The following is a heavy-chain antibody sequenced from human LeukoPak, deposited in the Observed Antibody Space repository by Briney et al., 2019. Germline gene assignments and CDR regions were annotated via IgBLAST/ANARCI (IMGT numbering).Heavy chain of an antibody. V-gene: IGHV3-48*01. CDR1: GFTFTSYS. CDR3: AGDTRQQLTPTAFDS. J-gene: IGHJ4*02. CDR2: ISSGGSSM. Sequence: PGGSLRLSCATSGFTFTSYSMNWVRQAPGKGLEWISHISSGGSSMNYADSVKGRFTISRDNVKNSLHLQMNDLRAEDTAIYFCAGDTRQQLTPTAFDSRGQGTLVTVSS. D-gene: IGHD6-13*01.